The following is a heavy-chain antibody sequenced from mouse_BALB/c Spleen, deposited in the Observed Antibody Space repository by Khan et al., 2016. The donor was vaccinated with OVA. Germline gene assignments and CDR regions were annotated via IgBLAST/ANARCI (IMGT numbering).Heavy chain of an antibody. V-gene: IGHV5-6-3*01. J-gene: IGHJ2*01. CDR2: INSNGGST. Sequence: EVELVESGGGLVQPGGSLKLSCAASGFTFSSYGMSWVRQTPDKRLELVATINSNGGSTYYPDSVKGRFPIPRDNAKNTLYLQMSSLKSEDTAMYYCARMARTINWGQGTTLTVSS. CDR1: GFTFSSYG. CDR3: ARMARTIN.